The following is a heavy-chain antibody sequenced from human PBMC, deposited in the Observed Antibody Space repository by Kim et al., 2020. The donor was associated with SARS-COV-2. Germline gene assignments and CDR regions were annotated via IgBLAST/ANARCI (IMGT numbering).Heavy chain of an antibody. CDR3: ARGGWIAMVRGVIVTFDP. J-gene: IGHJ5*02. V-gene: IGHV4-34*01. CDR2: INHSGST. Sequence: SETLSLTCAVYGGSFSGYYWSWIHQPPGKGLEWIGEINHSGSTNYNPSLKSRVTISVDTSKNQFSLKLSSVTAADTAVYYCARGGWIAMVRGVIVTFDPWGQGTLVTVSS. D-gene: IGHD3-10*01. CDR1: GGSFSGYY.